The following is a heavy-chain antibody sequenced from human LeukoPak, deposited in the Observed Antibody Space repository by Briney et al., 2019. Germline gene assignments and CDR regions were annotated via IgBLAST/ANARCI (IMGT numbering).Heavy chain of an antibody. CDR3: ATDRYSSSWLYFDY. CDR2: FDPEDGET. CDR1: GYTFTGYY. D-gene: IGHD6-13*01. Sequence: ASVKVSCKASGYTFTGYYMHWVRQAPGKGLEWMGGFDPEDGETIYAQKFQGRVTTTEDTSTDTAYMELSSLRSEDTAVYYCATDRYSSSWLYFDYWGQGTLVTVSS. J-gene: IGHJ4*02. V-gene: IGHV1-24*01.